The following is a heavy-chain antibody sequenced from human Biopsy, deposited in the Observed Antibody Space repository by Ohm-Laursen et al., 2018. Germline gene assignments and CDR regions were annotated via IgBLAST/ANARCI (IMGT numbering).Heavy chain of an antibody. J-gene: IGHJ2*01. CDR3: ARDRGYYSDGTVPGYFDL. CDR2: VYYTGST. Sequence: TLSLTCTVSGDSISSYYWSWIRQPPGKGLQWIGYVYYTGSTDYNPSLRSRVTISVDTSKNHFSLRLRSVTPADTAIYYCARDRGYYSDGTVPGYFDLWGRGTLVTVSS. D-gene: IGHD3-22*01. CDR1: GDSISSYY. V-gene: IGHV4-59*01.